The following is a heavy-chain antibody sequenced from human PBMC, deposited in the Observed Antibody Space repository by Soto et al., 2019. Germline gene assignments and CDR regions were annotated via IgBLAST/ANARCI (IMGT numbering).Heavy chain of an antibody. CDR3: ARGPGASDYYFDY. CDR1: GGSVSSYW. J-gene: IGHJ4*02. V-gene: IGHV4-59*02. D-gene: IGHD3-10*01. CDR2: IYYTGST. Sequence: SETLSLTCSVSGGSVSSYWWSWIRQPPGKGLEWIGYIYYTGSTNYSPSLEGRVTISLDASKSQFSLKLTSVTAADTAVYYCARGPGASDYYFDYWGPGTLVTVS.